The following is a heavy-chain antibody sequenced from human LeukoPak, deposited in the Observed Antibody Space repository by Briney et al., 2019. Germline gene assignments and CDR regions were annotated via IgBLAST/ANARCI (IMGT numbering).Heavy chain of an antibody. CDR3: AKDGLYYDGSEHVYYFDS. J-gene: IGHJ4*02. CDR1: GFTFSRSA. V-gene: IGHV3-23*01. CDR2: IIHSGGAT. Sequence: PGGSLRLSCAASGFTFSRSAVTWVRQGPGTGLEFVASIIHSGGATYYADSVKGRFTISRDNSKNTLYLQMNSLRAEDTALYYCAKDGLYYDGSEHVYYFDSWGQGTLVTVSS. D-gene: IGHD3-22*01.